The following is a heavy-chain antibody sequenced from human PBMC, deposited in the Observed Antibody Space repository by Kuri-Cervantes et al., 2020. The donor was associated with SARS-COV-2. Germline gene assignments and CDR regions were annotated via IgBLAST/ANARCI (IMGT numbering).Heavy chain of an antibody. D-gene: IGHD1-26*01. CDR3: ATAPAYSRRALLAY. CDR2: FDPEDGET. CDR1: GYTLTELS. J-gene: IGHJ4*02. Sequence: ASVKVSCKVSGYTLTELSMHWVRQAPGKGLEWMGGFDPEDGETIYAQKFQGRVTMTEDTSTDTAYMELSSLRSEDTAVYYCATAPAYSRRALLAYWGQGTLVTGYS. V-gene: IGHV1-24*01.